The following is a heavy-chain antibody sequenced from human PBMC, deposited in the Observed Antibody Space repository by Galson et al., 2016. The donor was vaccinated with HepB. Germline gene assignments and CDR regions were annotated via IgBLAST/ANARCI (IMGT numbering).Heavy chain of an antibody. D-gene: IGHD4-11*01. CDR2: ISTYNGNT. Sequence: SLKVSCKASGYSFSNYGITWVRQAPGQGLEWMGWISTYNGNTDYDQKLHGRLTLTTDASTTTAYLELRSLRFDDTAVYYCARGSTATTPLAYWGQGTLVTVSS. J-gene: IGHJ4*02. CDR1: GYSFSNYG. CDR3: ARGSTATTPLAY. V-gene: IGHV1-18*01.